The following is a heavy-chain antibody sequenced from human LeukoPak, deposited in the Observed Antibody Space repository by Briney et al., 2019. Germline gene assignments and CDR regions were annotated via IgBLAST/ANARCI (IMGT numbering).Heavy chain of an antibody. D-gene: IGHD3-10*01. CDR3: AGGYGSGSYSA. CDR2: ISTSVSTI. CDR1: GFTFNTFSNYY. V-gene: IGHV3-11*01. Sequence: GSLRLSCAASGFTFNTFSNYYMSWIRQAPGKGLEWISYISTSVSTISYADSVKGRFTISRDNAENSLSLQMNSLRAEDTAFYYCAGGYGSGSYSAWGQGTLVTVSS. J-gene: IGHJ5*02.